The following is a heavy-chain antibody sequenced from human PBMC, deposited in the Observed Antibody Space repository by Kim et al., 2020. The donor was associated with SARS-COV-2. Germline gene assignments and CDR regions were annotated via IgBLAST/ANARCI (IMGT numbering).Heavy chain of an antibody. Sequence: GRITISRGKSKHTLYLQMNSLSAEDTAVYYCARDGRVGATTDNWFDPWGQGTLVTVSS. CDR3: ARDGRVGATTDNWFDP. J-gene: IGHJ5*02. D-gene: IGHD1-26*01. V-gene: IGHV3-30*07.